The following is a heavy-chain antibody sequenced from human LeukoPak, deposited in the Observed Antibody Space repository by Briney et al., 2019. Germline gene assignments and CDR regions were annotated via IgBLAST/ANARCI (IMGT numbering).Heavy chain of an antibody. CDR2: INPGGSSI. D-gene: IGHD5-18*01. CDR1: GFTFSSYW. J-gene: IGHJ4*02. CDR3: ARSLGADTDMVTLDS. V-gene: IGHV3-74*01. Sequence: PGGSLRLSCAASGFTFSSYWMHWARQVPGKGLVWVSRINPGGSSIAYADSVKGRFTISRDNAKNSLYLQMNSLRAEDTAVYYCARSLGADTDMVTLDSWGQGTLVTVSS.